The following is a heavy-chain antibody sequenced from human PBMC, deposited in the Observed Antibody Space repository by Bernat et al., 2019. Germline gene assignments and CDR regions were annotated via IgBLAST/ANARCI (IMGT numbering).Heavy chain of an antibody. CDR3: ARSIDPAPGWEGRFDY. Sequence: QVQLVQSGAEVKKPGASVKVSCKASGYTFTSYGISWVRQAPGQGLEWMGWINGGTSHTRDEQKFQGRFTITRDTSASTVYMDLSSLRSDDTAVYYCARSIDPAPGWEGRFDYWGQGTQVTVSS. J-gene: IGHJ4*02. D-gene: IGHD1-26*01. CDR2: INGGTSHT. V-gene: IGHV1-18*01. CDR1: GYTFTSYG.